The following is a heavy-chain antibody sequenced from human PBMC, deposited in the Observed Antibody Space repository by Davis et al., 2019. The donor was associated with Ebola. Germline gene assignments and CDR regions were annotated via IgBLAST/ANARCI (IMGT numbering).Heavy chain of an antibody. V-gene: IGHV1-69*04. CDR1: GGTFSTYA. CDR2: IIPMLGIP. J-gene: IGHJ4*02. Sequence: AASVKVSCMASGGTFSTYAIDWVRQAPGQGLEWMVRIIPMLGIPNYAQRFQGRVTITADKSTSTAYMELSSLRSEDTAMYYCARDLGTAMATEWGQGTLVTVSS. D-gene: IGHD5-18*01. CDR3: ARDLGTAMATE.